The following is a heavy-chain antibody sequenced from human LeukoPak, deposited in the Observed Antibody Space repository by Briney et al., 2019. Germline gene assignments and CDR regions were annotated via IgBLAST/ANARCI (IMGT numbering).Heavy chain of an antibody. V-gene: IGHV3-30*03. J-gene: IGHJ4*02. CDR3: ARGFSSSWVFDY. CDR1: GFTFSSYG. Sequence: GRSLRLSCAASGFTFSSYGMHWVRQAPGKGLEWVAVISYDGSDKYYADSVKGRFTISRDSSKNTLYLQMNSLRAEDTAVYYCARGFSSSWVFDYWGQGTLVTVSS. CDR2: ISYDGSDK. D-gene: IGHD6-13*01.